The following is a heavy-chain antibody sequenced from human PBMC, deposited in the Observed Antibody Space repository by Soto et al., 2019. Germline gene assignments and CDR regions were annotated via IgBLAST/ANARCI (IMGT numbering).Heavy chain of an antibody. J-gene: IGHJ3*02. CDR3: ARSPRGQNAFDI. CDR2: IWYDGSNK. CDR1: GFTFSSYG. Sequence: GGSLRLSCAASGFTFSSYGMHWVRQAPGKGLEWVAVIWYDGSNKYYADSVKGRFTISRDNSKNTLYLQMNSLRAEDTAVYYCARSPRGQNAFDIWGQGTMVTVSS. V-gene: IGHV3-33*01. D-gene: IGHD3-16*01.